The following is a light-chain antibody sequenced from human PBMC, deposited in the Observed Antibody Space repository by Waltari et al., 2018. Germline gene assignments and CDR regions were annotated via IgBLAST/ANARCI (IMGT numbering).Light chain of an antibody. CDR2: WAS. Sequence: DIVMTQSPDSLAVSLGERATINCKSSQSLLFRSTNKNYLAWYQQKPGQPPKLLIYWASIRQSGVPDRFSGSGSVTDFTLTISSLQPEDFATYYCQQSYSTPWTFGQGTKVEIK. V-gene: IGKV4-1*01. CDR3: QQSYSTPWT. J-gene: IGKJ1*01. CDR1: QSLLFRSTNKNY.